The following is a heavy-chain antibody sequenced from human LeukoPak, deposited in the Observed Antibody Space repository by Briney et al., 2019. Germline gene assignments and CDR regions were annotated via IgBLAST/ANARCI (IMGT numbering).Heavy chain of an antibody. CDR3: ASAPWPSDAFDI. D-gene: IGHD5-24*01. CDR2: IYYSGST. V-gene: IGHV4-59*01. Sequence: PSETLSLTCTVSGGSISSYYWSWIRQPPGKGLEWIGYIYYSGSTNYNPSLKSRVTISVDTSKNQFSLELSSVTAADTAVYYCASAPWPSDAFDIWGQGTMVTVSS. CDR1: GGSISSYY. J-gene: IGHJ3*02.